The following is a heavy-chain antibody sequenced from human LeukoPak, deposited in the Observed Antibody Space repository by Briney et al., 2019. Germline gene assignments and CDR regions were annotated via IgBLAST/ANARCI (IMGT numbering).Heavy chain of an antibody. CDR3: ARQYTWNYVGY. J-gene: IGHJ4*02. CDR2: IHYNGST. V-gene: IGHV4-39*01. D-gene: IGHD1-20*01. Sequence: SETLSLTCTVSGGSISSSSYHWGWIRQPPGKGLEWIGSIHYNGSTYYNPSLKSRVSISVDMSKNHFSLKLSSVTAADTAVYYCARQYTWNYVGYWGQGTLVTVSS. CDR1: GGSISSSSYH.